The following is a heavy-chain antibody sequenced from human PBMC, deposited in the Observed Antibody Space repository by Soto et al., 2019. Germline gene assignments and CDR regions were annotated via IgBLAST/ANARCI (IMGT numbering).Heavy chain of an antibody. CDR3: AKSLMTGVGYYYYGMDV. J-gene: IGHJ6*02. CDR1: GFTFSNYG. Sequence: GGSLRLSCAASGFTFSNYGLSWVRQAPGKGLEWVSTSSGSGGGTYYADPVKGRFTISRDDSKNTLYLQMNSLRAEDAAMYYCAKSLMTGVGYYYYGMDVWGPGTTVTVSS. D-gene: IGHD3-3*01. CDR2: SSGSGGGT. V-gene: IGHV3-23*01.